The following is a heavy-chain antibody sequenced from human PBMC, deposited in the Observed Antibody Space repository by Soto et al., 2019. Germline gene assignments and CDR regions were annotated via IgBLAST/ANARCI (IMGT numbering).Heavy chain of an antibody. V-gene: IGHV3-23*01. J-gene: IGHJ4*02. D-gene: IGHD3-3*01. CDR1: GFTFSSYA. Sequence: GSLRLSCAASGFTFSSYAMSWVRQAPGKGLEWVSAISGSGGSTYYADSVKGRFTISRDNSKNTLYLQMNSLRAEDTAVYYCAKDRVPFWSGYPSFDYWGQGTLVTVSS. CDR3: AKDRVPFWSGYPSFDY. CDR2: ISGSGGST.